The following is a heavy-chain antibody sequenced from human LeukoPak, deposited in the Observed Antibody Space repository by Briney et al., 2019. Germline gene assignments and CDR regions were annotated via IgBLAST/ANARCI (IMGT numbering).Heavy chain of an antibody. J-gene: IGHJ6*02. CDR1: GFTFSSYA. D-gene: IGHD3-9*01. CDR2: VSGSGVTT. V-gene: IGHV3-23*01. Sequence: GGSLRLSFAASGFTFSSYAISWVRQAPGKGLDGVSAVSGSGVTTYYADSVKGRFTISRDNSKNTLYLQMNSLRAEDTAVYYCARGLRGITGYYIVFWGQGTTVTVSS. CDR3: ARGLRGITGYYIVF.